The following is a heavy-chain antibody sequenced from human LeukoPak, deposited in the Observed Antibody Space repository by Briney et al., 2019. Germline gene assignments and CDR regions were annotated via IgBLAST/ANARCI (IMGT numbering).Heavy chain of an antibody. Sequence: PGGSLRLSCAASGFTFSSYGMHWVRQAPGKGLEWVAFIRYDGSNKYYADSVKGRFTISRDNSKNTLYLQMNSLRAEDTAVYYCAKDKGPHSGSYWPDYWGQGTLVTVSS. CDR1: GFTFSSYG. J-gene: IGHJ4*02. CDR2: IRYDGSNK. V-gene: IGHV3-30*02. D-gene: IGHD1-26*01. CDR3: AKDKGPHSGSYWPDY.